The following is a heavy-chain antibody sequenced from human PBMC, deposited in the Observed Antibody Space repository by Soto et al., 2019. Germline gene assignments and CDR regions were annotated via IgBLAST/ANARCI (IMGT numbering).Heavy chain of an antibody. CDR1: GYTFTSYY. Sequence: SVKVSCKASGYTFTSYYMHWVRQAPVQGLEWMGIINPSGGSTSYAQKFQGRVTMTRDTSTSTVYMELSSLRSEDTAVYYCARGVRVRWLQRHYYYYGMDVWGQGTTVTVSS. CDR2: INPSGGST. J-gene: IGHJ6*02. CDR3: ARGVRVRWLQRHYYYYGMDV. D-gene: IGHD5-12*01. V-gene: IGHV1-46*01.